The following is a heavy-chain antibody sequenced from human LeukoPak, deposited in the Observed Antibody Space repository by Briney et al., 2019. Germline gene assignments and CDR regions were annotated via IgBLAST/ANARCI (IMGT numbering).Heavy chain of an antibody. D-gene: IGHD6-6*01. J-gene: IGHJ6*03. CDR3: ARDWGVTARPGYMDV. Sequence: SETLSLTCTVSGGSISPNYWSWIRQSPGKGLEWIGYIYYSGNTYYNPSLKSRGTISVDTSKNQFSLKLSSVTAADTAVYYCARDWGVTARPGYMDVWGKGTTVTVSS. CDR1: GGSISPNY. CDR2: IYYSGNT. V-gene: IGHV4-59*01.